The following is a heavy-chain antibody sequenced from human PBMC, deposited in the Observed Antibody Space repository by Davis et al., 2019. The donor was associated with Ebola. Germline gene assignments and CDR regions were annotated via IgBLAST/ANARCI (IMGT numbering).Heavy chain of an antibody. D-gene: IGHD4-11*01. CDR1: GFIFSDYN. V-gene: IGHV3-21*01. Sequence: GGSLRLSCVASGFIFSDYNLNWVRQTPEKGLEWVSSINSSGSYIYYANSLKGRFTISRDDAKNSVYLHMSSLRAEDTAVYYCARFDHSFDSWGQGALVTVSS. CDR3: ARFDHSFDS. CDR2: INSSGSYI. J-gene: IGHJ4*02.